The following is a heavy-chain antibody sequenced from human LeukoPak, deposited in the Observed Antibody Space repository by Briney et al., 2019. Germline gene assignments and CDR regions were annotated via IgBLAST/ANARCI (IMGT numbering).Heavy chain of an antibody. CDR2: IYYSGST. CDR3: ARARVREMATV. J-gene: IGHJ4*02. CDR1: GGSISSGGYY. Sequence: SETLSLTCTVSGGSISSGGYYWSWIRQHPGKGLEWIGYIYYSGSTNYNPSLKSRVTISVDTSKNQFSLKLSSVTAADTAVYYCARARVREMATVWGQGTLVTVSS. D-gene: IGHD5-24*01. V-gene: IGHV4-31*03.